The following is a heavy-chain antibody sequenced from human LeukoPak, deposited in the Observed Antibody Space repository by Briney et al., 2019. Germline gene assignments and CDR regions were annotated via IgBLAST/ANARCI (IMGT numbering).Heavy chain of an antibody. CDR1: GYTFTGYC. V-gene: IGHV1-2*02. CDR2: INPNSGGT. Sequence: GASVKVSCKASGYTFTGYCMHWVRQAPGQGLEWMGWINPNSGGTNYAQKFQGRVTMTRDTSISTAYMELSRLRSDDTAVYYCARVSPYFGDAFDIWGQGTMVTVSS. J-gene: IGHJ3*02. D-gene: IGHD3-9*01. CDR3: ARVSPYFGDAFDI.